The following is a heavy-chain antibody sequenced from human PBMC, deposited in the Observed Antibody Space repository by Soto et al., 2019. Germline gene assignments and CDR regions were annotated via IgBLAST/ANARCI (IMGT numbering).Heavy chain of an antibody. J-gene: IGHJ1*01. CDR3: ARHSGYFIEGFD. CDR2: IYYSGST. Sequence: PSETLSLTCTVSGGSISSYYWSWIRQPPGKGLEWIGYIYYSGSTNYNPSLKSRVTISVDTSKNQFSLKLSSVTAADTAVYYCARHSGYFIEGFDWGQGTLVTVSS. D-gene: IGHD3-22*01. V-gene: IGHV4-59*08. CDR1: GGSISSYY.